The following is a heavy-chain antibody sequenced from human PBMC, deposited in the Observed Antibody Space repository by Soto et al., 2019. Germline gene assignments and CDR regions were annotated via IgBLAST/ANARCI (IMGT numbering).Heavy chain of an antibody. D-gene: IGHD3-10*01. CDR2: IYHSGST. Sequence: QVQLQESGPGLVKPSGTLSLTCAVSSGSISSSNWWSWVRQPPGKGLEWIGEIYHSGSTNYNPSLKSRVTISVDKSKNQFSLKLSSVTAADTAVYYCARDLGSGSNGPPYYYYMDVWGKGTTATVSS. J-gene: IGHJ6*03. CDR1: SGSISSSNW. V-gene: IGHV4-4*02. CDR3: ARDLGSGSNGPPYYYYMDV.